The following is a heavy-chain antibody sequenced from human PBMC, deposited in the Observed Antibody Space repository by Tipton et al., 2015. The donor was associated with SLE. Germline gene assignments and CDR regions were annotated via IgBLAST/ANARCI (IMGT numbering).Heavy chain of an antibody. CDR1: GYTFTTSG. V-gene: IGHV1-18*01. J-gene: IGHJ4*02. CDR2: ISSDNGNT. Sequence: QLVQSGADVKKPGASVKVSCKASGYTFTTSGISWVRQAPGQGLEWIGWISSDNGNTNYAQKVRGRVIMTTDTSTSTAYMELRSLRSDDTALYFCARDPGYTSSSVFDFWGQGTLVTVSS. D-gene: IGHD6-6*01. CDR3: ARDPGYTSSSVFDF.